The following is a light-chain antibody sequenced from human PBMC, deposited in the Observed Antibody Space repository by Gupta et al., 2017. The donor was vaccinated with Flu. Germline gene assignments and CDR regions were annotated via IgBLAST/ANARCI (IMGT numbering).Light chain of an antibody. Sequence: SYVLTQPPSVSVAPGQTARITCGGSNIGNKNVHWYQQKAGQAPVLVVYEDSDRPSGIPERFSGSNSGNLATLTISRVEAGGEADYYCQVWDGSSEHVVFGGGTQLTVL. CDR3: QVWDGSSEHVV. V-gene: IGLV3-21*02. CDR1: NIGNKN. J-gene: IGLJ2*01. CDR2: EDS.